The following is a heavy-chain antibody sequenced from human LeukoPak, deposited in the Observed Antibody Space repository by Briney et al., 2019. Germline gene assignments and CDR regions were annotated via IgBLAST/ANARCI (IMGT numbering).Heavy chain of an antibody. V-gene: IGHV3-23*01. J-gene: IGHJ4*02. CDR3: AKGTTYYYGSGSSHFDY. Sequence: GGSLRLSCAASGFTFSSYAMSWVRQAPGKGLEWVSAIIGSGGSTYYADSVKGRFTISRDNSKNTLYLQMNSLRAEDTAVYYCAKGTTYYYGSGSSHFDYWGQGTLVTVSS. CDR2: IIGSGGST. CDR1: GFTFSSYA. D-gene: IGHD3-10*01.